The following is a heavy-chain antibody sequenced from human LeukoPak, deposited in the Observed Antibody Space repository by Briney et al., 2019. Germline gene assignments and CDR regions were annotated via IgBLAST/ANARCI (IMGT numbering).Heavy chain of an antibody. CDR3: ARINGGLDAFDI. J-gene: IGHJ3*02. Sequence: GGSLRLSCAAPGFTVSSNYMSWVRQAPGKGLEWVSVIYSGGSTYYADSVKGRFTISRDNSKNTLYLQMNSLRAEDTAVYYCARINGGLDAFDIWGQGTMVTVSS. D-gene: IGHD2-15*01. CDR2: IYSGGST. CDR1: GFTVSSNY. V-gene: IGHV3-53*01.